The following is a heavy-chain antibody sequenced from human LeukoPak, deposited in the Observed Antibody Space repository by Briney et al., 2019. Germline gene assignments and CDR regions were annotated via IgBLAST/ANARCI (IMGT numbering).Heavy chain of an antibody. J-gene: IGHJ6*03. CDR1: GGSISSSSYY. V-gene: IGHV4-61*02. CDR2: IYTSGST. Sequence: TLSLTCTVSGGSISSSSYYWSWIRQPAGKGLEWIGRIYTSGSTNYNPSLKSRVTISVDTSKNQFSLKLSSVTAADTAVYYCARGNYVWGSYRHPYYYYYMDVWGKGTTVTVSS. D-gene: IGHD3-16*02. CDR3: ARGNYVWGSYRHPYYYYYMDV.